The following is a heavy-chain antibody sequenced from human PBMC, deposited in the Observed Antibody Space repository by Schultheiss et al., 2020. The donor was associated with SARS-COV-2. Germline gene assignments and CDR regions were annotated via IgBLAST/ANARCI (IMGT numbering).Heavy chain of an antibody. CDR3: AKDFTLGGYGWDY. Sequence: GGSLRLSCAASGFTVSSNYMSWVRQAPGKGLEWVSVIYPGGNTFYADSVKGRFSISRDNSKNTLYLQMNSLRAEDTAVYYCAKDFTLGGYGWDYWGQGTLVTVSS. V-gene: IGHV3-53*01. J-gene: IGHJ4*02. CDR2: IYPGGNT. D-gene: IGHD5-18*01. CDR1: GFTVSSNY.